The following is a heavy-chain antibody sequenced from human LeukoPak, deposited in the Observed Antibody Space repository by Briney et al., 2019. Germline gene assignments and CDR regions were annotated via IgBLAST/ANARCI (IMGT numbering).Heavy chain of an antibody. V-gene: IGHV1-2*02. CDR1: FTGYY. Sequence: ASVKVSCTFTGYYMHWVRQAPGQGLEWMGWINPYSGDTNYAQKFQGRVTMTRDTSITTAYMDLSRLKSDDTAVYYCARASVENTLRIDDYWGQGTLVTVSS. CDR2: INPYSGDT. J-gene: IGHJ4*02. CDR3: ARASVENTLRIDDY. D-gene: IGHD2-15*01.